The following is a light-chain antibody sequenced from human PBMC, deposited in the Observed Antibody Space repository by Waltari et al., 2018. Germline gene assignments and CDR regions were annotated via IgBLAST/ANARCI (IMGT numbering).Light chain of an antibody. CDR3: KQGVHLPLT. CDR1: QTLLHSYGNTF. J-gene: IGKJ4*01. CDR2: DVS. Sequence: VMTQTPRTLSVTPGQPASISCKSLQTLLHSYGNTFLFWYMQKPGQSPNLLIYDVSSRFSGVPDRFSGSGSGTDFTLKISRVEAEDTGVYYCKQGVHLPLTFGGGTKVEI. V-gene: IGKV2-29*02.